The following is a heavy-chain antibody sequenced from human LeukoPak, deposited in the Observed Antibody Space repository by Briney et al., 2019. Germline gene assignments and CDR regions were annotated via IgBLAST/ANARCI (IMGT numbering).Heavy chain of an antibody. Sequence: GESLKISCKGSGYSFTSYWIGWVRQAPGQGLEWMGWISAYNGNTNYAQKLQGRVTMTTDTSTSTAYMELRSLRSDDTAVYYCARGEGGFDWFHYFDYWGQGTLVTVSS. CDR2: ISAYNGNT. V-gene: IGHV1-18*04. CDR1: GYSFTSYW. J-gene: IGHJ4*02. CDR3: ARGEGGFDWFHYFDY. D-gene: IGHD3-9*01.